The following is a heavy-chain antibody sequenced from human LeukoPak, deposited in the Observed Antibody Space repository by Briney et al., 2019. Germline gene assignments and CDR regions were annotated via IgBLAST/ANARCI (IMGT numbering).Heavy chain of an antibody. CDR3: VTDAKEGQFTDRSV. CDR1: GFTFSDYR. CDR2: TSPVSDMT. D-gene: IGHD4/OR15-4a*01. Sequence: GGSLRLSCAASGFTFSDYRMDWVRQAPGKGLEWISLTSPVSDMTQYVDSVRGRFNISRDNSKNSLYLQMNSLRVEDTATYYCVTDAKEGQFTDRSVWGKGTTVTVSS. V-gene: IGHV3-48*04. J-gene: IGHJ6*04.